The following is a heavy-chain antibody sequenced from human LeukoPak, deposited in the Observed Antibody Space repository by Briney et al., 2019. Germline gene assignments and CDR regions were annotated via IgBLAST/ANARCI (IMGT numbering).Heavy chain of an antibody. D-gene: IGHD4-23*01. CDR3: ARGNTVVSRFDAFDI. CDR1: GGSISSATYY. CDR2: INHSGST. Sequence: SETLSLTCTVSGGSISSATYYWGRIRQPPGKGLEWIGEINHSGSTNYNPSLKSRVTISVDTSKNQFSLKLSSVTAADTAVYYCARGNTVVSRFDAFDIWGRGTMVTVSS. J-gene: IGHJ3*02. V-gene: IGHV4-39*07.